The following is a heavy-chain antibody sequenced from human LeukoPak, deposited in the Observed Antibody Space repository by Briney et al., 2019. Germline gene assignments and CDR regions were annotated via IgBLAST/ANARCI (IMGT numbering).Heavy chain of an antibody. CDR3: TTDGVIDAFDI. CDR1: GFTFSDAW. V-gene: IGHV3-15*01. J-gene: IGHJ3*02. CDR2: IKSKTDGGTT. Sequence: GGSLRLSCAASGFTFSDAWMSWVRQAPGKGLEWVGRIKSKTDGGTTDYAAPVKGRFTISRDDSKNTLYLQMNSLKTEDTAVYFCTTDGVIDAFDIWGQGTMVTVSS. D-gene: IGHD3-22*01.